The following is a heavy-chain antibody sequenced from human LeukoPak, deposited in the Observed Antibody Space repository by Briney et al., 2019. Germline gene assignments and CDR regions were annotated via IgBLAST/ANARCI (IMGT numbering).Heavy chain of an antibody. CDR1: GFTFSSYA. CDR3: AKETVAAPPIDY. V-gene: IGHV3-23*01. D-gene: IGHD6-19*01. J-gene: IGHJ4*02. Sequence: PGGSLGLSCAASGFTFSSYAMSWVRQAPGKGLEWVSAISGSAYSTYYADSVKGRFTISRDNSRNTLYLQMNSLRAEDTAVYYCAKETVAAPPIDYWGQGTLVTVSS. CDR2: ISGSAYST.